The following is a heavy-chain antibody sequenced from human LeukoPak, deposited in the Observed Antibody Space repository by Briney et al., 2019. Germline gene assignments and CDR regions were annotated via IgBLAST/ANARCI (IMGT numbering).Heavy chain of an antibody. CDR1: GFTFSSYA. Sequence: GGSLRLSCAASGFTFSSYAMHWVRQAPGKGLEWVAVISYDGSNKYYADSVKGRFTISRDNSKNTLYLQMNSLRAEDTAVYYCARKGQLLYWDYWGQGTLVTVSS. D-gene: IGHD2-2*02. V-gene: IGHV3-30-3*01. CDR2: ISYDGSNK. CDR3: ARKGQLLYWDY. J-gene: IGHJ4*02.